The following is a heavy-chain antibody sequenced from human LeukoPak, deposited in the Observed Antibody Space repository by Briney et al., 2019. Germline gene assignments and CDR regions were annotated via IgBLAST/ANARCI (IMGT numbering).Heavy chain of an antibody. CDR2: IFYCGSS. Sequence: SETLSLTCTVSGGSISSYYWSWIRQPPGKGLEWIGYIFYCGSSNYNPSLKSRVTISVDTSKNQFSLKLTSVTAADTAVYYCARGPLYSSAWYDYWGQGTLVTVSS. CDR3: ARGPLYSSAWYDY. J-gene: IGHJ4*02. V-gene: IGHV4-59*01. CDR1: GGSISSYY. D-gene: IGHD6-19*01.